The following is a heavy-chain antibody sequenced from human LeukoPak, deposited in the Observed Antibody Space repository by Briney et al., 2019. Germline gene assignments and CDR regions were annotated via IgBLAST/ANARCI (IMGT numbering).Heavy chain of an antibody. J-gene: IGHJ6*02. Sequence: PGGSLRLSCAASGFTFSSYAMHWVRQAPGKGLEWVAVISYDGSNKYYADSVKGRFTISRDNSKNTLYLQMNSLRAEDTAVYYCAREDTANGMDVWGQGTTVTVSS. CDR3: AREDTANGMDV. CDR2: ISYDGSNK. CDR1: GFTFSSYA. D-gene: IGHD5-18*01. V-gene: IGHV3-30-3*01.